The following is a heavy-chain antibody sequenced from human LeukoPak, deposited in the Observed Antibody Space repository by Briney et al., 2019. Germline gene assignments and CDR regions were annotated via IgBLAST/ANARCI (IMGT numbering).Heavy chain of an antibody. CDR1: GFTFSSYG. CDR2: IRYDGSNK. D-gene: IGHD6-25*01. Sequence: GGSLRLSCAASGFTFSSYGMHWVRQAPGKGLEWVAFIRYDGSNKYYADSVKGRFTISRDNSKNTLYLQMNSLRAEDTAVYYCAKVLGSSGSTDFDNWGQGTLVTVSS. J-gene: IGHJ4*02. CDR3: AKVLGSSGSTDFDN. V-gene: IGHV3-30*02.